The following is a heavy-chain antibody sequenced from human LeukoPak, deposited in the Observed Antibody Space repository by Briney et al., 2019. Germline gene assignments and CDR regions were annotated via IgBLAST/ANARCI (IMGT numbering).Heavy chain of an antibody. V-gene: IGHV4-34*01. J-gene: IGHJ4*02. CDR1: GGSFSGYY. CDR3: ARGPHLVRGVIITSLKKYYFDY. Sequence: ASETLSLTCAVYGGSFSGYYWSWIRQPPGKGLEWIGEINHSGSTNYNPSLKSRVTISVDTSKNQFSLKLSSVTAADTAVYYCARGPHLVRGVIITSLKKYYFDYWGQGTLVTVSS. D-gene: IGHD3-10*01. CDR2: INHSGST.